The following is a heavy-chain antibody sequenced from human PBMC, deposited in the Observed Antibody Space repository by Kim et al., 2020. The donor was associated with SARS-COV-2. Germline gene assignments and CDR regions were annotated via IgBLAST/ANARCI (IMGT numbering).Heavy chain of an antibody. CDR2: ISYDGSNK. J-gene: IGHJ5*02. D-gene: IGHD4-17*01. V-gene: IGHV3-30*04. Sequence: GGSLRLSCAASGFTFSSYAMHWVRQAPGKGLEWVAVISYDGSNKYYADSVKGRFTISRDNSKNTLYLQMNSLRAEDTAVYYCARDRGDAAHPWGQGTLVT. CDR3: ARDRGDAAHP. CDR1: GFTFSSYA.